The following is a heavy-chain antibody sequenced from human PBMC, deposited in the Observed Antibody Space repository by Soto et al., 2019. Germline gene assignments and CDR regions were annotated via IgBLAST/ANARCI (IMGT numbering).Heavy chain of an antibody. V-gene: IGHV4-4*02. J-gene: IGHJ4*02. CDR3: AFDSSSSGMDY. Sequence: PSETLSLTCAVSGGSISSSSWWSWVRQPPGKGLEWIGEIYHSGSTDYNPSLKSRVTISVDKSKNQFSLKLSSVTAADTAVYYCAFDSSSSGMDYWGQGTLVTVSS. D-gene: IGHD6-6*01. CDR2: IYHSGST. CDR1: GGSISSSSW.